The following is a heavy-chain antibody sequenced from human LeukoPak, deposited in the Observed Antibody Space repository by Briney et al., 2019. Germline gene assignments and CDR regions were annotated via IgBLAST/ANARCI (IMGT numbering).Heavy chain of an antibody. CDR3: TRHTGYISGQYSNYEDY. CDR1: GGSITNTKYY. CDR2: IYYTGST. J-gene: IGHJ4*02. D-gene: IGHD4-11*01. V-gene: IGHV4-39*01. Sequence: SETLSLTCTLSGGSITNTKYYWGWIRQPPGKGREWIGSIYYTGSTYYNPSLKSRVTISVDTSKNQFSLKLRSVTAADTALYYCTRHTGYISGQYSNYEDYWGQGTLVTVSS.